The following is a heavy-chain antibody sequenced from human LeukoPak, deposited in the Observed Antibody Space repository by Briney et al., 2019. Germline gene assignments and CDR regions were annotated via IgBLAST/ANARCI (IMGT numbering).Heavy chain of an antibody. CDR1: GFTFDDYA. J-gene: IGHJ4*02. V-gene: IGHV3-9*01. CDR3: AKAQRNYYDSWDIDY. CDR2: ISWNSGSI. Sequence: GGSLRLSCAASGFTFDDYAMHWVRQAPGKGLEWVSGISWNSGSIGYADSVEGRFTISRDNAKNSLYLQMNSLRAEDTALYYCAKAQRNYYDSWDIDYWGQGTLVTVSS. D-gene: IGHD3-22*01.